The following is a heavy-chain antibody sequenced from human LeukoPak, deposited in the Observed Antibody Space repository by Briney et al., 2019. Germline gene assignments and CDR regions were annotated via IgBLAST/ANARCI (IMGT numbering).Heavy chain of an antibody. Sequence: ASVKVSCKASGYTFTSYDINWVRQATGQGLEWMGWMNPNSGNTGYAQKFQGRVTITRNTSISTAYMELSSLRSEDTAVYYCARAHTSANWFDPWGPGTLVTVSS. CDR3: ARAHTSANWFDP. CDR2: MNPNSGNT. D-gene: IGHD3-10*01. V-gene: IGHV1-8*03. J-gene: IGHJ5*02. CDR1: GYTFTSYD.